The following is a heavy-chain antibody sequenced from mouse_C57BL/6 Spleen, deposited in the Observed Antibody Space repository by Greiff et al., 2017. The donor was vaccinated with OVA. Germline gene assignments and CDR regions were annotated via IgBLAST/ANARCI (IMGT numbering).Heavy chain of an antibody. CDR3: GRRESPNWAFDY. CDR2: ISSGSSTI. Sequence: EVKLMESGGGLVKPGGSLKLSCAASGFTFSDYGMHWVRQAPEKGLEWVAYISSGSSTIYYADTVKGRFTISRDNAKNTLFLQMTSLRSEDPAMYYCGRRESPNWAFDYWGQGTTLTVSS. D-gene: IGHD4-1*01. CDR1: GFTFSDYG. J-gene: IGHJ2*01. V-gene: IGHV5-17*01.